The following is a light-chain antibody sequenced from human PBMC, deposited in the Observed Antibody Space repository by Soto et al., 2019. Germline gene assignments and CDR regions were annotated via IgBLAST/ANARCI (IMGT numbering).Light chain of an antibody. CDR1: NIGSKS. V-gene: IGLV3-21*02. J-gene: IGLJ2*01. CDR3: QVWDSSSDHVV. CDR2: DDS. Sequence: SYELTQPPSVSVAPGQTARITCGGTNIGSKSVHWYQQKPGQAPVLVVYDDSDRPSGIPERFSGSNSGNTATLTISSVEAGDEDDYYCQVWDSSSDHVVFGGGTKLTVL.